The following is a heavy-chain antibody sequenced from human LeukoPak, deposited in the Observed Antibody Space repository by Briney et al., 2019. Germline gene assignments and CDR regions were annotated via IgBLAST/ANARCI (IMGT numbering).Heavy chain of an antibody. D-gene: IGHD6-19*01. V-gene: IGHV3-7*01. CDR3: ARVIAVAGTFYYYYYYGMDV. CDR1: GFTFGSYW. Sequence: GGSLRLSCAASGFTFGSYWMSWVRQAPGKGLEWVANIKQDGSEKYYVDSVKGRFTISRDNAKNSLYLQMNSLRAEDTAVYYCARVIAVAGTFYYYYYYGMDVWGQGTTVTVSS. CDR2: IKQDGSEK. J-gene: IGHJ6*02.